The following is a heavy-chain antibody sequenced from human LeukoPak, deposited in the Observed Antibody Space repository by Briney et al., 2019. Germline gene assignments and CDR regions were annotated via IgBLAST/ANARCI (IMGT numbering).Heavy chain of an antibody. CDR1: VYTFTIYG. J-gene: IGHJ4*02. V-gene: IGHV1-18*01. Sequence: GASVKVSFKASVYTFTIYGISWVRQAPGQGLEWMGWISAYNDNTNYAQKLQGRVTMTTDTSTSTAYMELRSLRSDDTAVYYCARVHYDILTGYSYFDYWGQGTLVTVSS. CDR3: ARVHYDILTGYSYFDY. CDR2: ISAYNDNT. D-gene: IGHD3-9*01.